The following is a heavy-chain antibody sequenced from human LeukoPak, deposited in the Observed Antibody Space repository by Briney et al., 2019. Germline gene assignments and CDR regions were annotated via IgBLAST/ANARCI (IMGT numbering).Heavy chain of an antibody. Sequence: GGSLRLSCAASGFTFSSYWMSWVRQAPGKGLEWVANIKQDGSEKYYVDSVKGRFTTSRDNAKNSLYLQMNSLRAEDTAVYYCARGGIVVVIAIDYWGQGTLVTVSS. CDR1: GFTFSSYW. CDR3: ARGGIVVVIAIDY. V-gene: IGHV3-7*01. CDR2: IKQDGSEK. D-gene: IGHD3-22*01. J-gene: IGHJ4*02.